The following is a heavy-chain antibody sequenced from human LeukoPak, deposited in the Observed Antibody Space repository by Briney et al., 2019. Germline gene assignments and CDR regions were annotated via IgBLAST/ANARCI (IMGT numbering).Heavy chain of an antibody. D-gene: IGHD3-10*01. CDR1: GYTFTGYY. CDR2: INPNSGGT. CDR3: ARVMMGFHGSGSYDY. J-gene: IGHJ4*02. V-gene: IGHV1-2*02. Sequence: GASVKVSCKASGYTFTGYYMHWVRQAPGQGLEWMGWINPNSGGTNYAQKFQGRVTMTRDTSISTAYMELSRLRSDDTAVYYCARVMMGFHGSGSYDYWGRGTLVTVSS.